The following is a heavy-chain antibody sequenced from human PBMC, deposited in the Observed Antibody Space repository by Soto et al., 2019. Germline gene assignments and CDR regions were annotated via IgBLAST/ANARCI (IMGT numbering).Heavy chain of an antibody. V-gene: IGHV1-18*01. J-gene: IGHJ4*02. CDR2: ISTYNGNT. CDR3: ERRLYGDYDY. Sequence: QAQLVQSGAEVKEPGASVKVSCKASGYSFTTSGITWVRQAPGQGLEWMGWISTYNGNTNYAQKLQDRVSLTTDTSTSKAYMELRSLRSDDTAVYYCERRLYGDYDYWGQGTLVTVSS. CDR1: GYSFTTSG. D-gene: IGHD4-17*01.